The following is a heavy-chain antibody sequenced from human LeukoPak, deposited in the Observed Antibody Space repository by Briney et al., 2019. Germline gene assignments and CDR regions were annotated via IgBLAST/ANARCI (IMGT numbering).Heavy chain of an antibody. CDR3: VVATAMVIFDY. CDR1: GDTFTSYD. Sequence: ASVKVSCKASGDTFTSYDINWVRQAPGQGLEWMGWMNPNSGKTDYAQKFQGRVTITRNTSISTAYMELSSLRSEDTAVYYCVVATAMVIFDYWGQGTLVTVSS. J-gene: IGHJ4*02. D-gene: IGHD5-18*01. V-gene: IGHV1-8*03. CDR2: MNPNSGKT.